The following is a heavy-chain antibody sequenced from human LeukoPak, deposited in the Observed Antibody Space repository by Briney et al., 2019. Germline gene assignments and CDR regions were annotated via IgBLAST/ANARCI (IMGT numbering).Heavy chain of an antibody. CDR2: ISVYNGNT. Sequence: ASVKVSCKASGYTFSIYGFSWVRQAPGQGLEWMGWISVYNGNTNYAQKFQGRVTMTTDTSTSTAYMELSRLRSDDTAVYYCAREQLGYCSGGSCVAPFDPWGQGTLVTVSS. CDR1: GYTFSIYG. CDR3: AREQLGYCSGGSCVAPFDP. D-gene: IGHD2-15*01. V-gene: IGHV1-18*01. J-gene: IGHJ5*02.